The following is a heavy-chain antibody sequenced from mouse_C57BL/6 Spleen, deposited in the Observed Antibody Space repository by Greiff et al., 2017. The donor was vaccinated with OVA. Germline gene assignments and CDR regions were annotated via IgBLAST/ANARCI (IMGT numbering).Heavy chain of an antibody. CDR1: GYTFTSYW. J-gene: IGHJ2*01. V-gene: IGHV1-55*01. Sequence: QVQLQQPGAELVKPGASVKMSCTASGYTFTSYWITWVQQSPGQGLEWIGDIYTGSGSTYYNETFKSKATLTVDPSSSTAYMQLSSLTSEDSAVYYCARGDYDVSDYWGQGTTLTVSS. CDR3: ARGDYDVSDY. D-gene: IGHD2-4*01. CDR2: IYTGSGST.